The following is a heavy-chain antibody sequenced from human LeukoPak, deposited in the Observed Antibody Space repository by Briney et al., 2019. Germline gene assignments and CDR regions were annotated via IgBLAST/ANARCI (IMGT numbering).Heavy chain of an antibody. D-gene: IGHD6-19*01. V-gene: IGHV3-30*02. Sequence: SGGSLRLSCAASGFTFSGYGMHWVRQAPGKGLEWVAFIRYDGSNKYYADSVKGRFTISRDNSKNTLYLQMNSLRAEDTAVYYCAKGDSSGWYYFDYWGQGTLVTVSS. CDR3: AKGDSSGWYYFDY. CDR1: GFTFSGYG. J-gene: IGHJ4*02. CDR2: IRYDGSNK.